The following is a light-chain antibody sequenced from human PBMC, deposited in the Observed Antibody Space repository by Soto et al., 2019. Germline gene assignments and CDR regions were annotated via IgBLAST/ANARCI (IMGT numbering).Light chain of an antibody. Sequence: EIVMTQSPATLSVSPGERATISCRASQNIGGTLAWYQQKPGQAPRLLFYGASARATGTPARFSGSGSGTDFTLTISSLQSEDFAVYYCQQFHNWPPITFGGGTKVDIK. CDR3: QQFHNWPPIT. J-gene: IGKJ4*01. V-gene: IGKV3-15*01. CDR1: QNIGGT. CDR2: GAS.